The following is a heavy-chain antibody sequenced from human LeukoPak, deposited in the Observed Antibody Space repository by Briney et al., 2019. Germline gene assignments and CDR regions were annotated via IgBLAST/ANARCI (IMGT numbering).Heavy chain of an antibody. CDR1: GFTFSDYY. J-gene: IGHJ4*02. Sequence: PGGSLRLSCAASGFTFSDYYMSWIRQAPGMGLVWVSRINSDGSIANYADSVKGRFTISRDNVKNTLYLQMDSLTAEDTAVYYCWVPATAGEADYWGQATLVTVSS. CDR3: WVPATAGEADY. V-gene: IGHV3-74*01. CDR2: INSDGSIA. D-gene: IGHD3-16*01.